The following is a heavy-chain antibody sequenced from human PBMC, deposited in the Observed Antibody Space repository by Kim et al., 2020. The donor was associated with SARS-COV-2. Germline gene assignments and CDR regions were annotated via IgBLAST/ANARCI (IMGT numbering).Heavy chain of an antibody. CDR2: ISGSGGST. CDR3: AKVNTIFGVAPIDY. CDR1: GFTFSSYA. V-gene: IGHV3-23*01. Sequence: GGSLRLSCAASGFTFSSYAMSWVRQAPGKGLEWVSAISGSGGSTYYADSVKGRFTISRDNSKNTLYLQMNSLRAEDTAVYYCAKVNTIFGVAPIDYWGQGTLVTVSS. D-gene: IGHD3-3*01. J-gene: IGHJ4*02.